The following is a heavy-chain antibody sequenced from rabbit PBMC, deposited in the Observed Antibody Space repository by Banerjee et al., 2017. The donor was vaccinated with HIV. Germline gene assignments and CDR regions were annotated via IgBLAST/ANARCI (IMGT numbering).Heavy chain of an antibody. CDR1: GFSFSNNYV. D-gene: IGHD7-1*01. V-gene: IGHV1S45*01. J-gene: IGHJ4*01. CDR3: ARDLGGVTGWNFNL. Sequence: QEQLEESGGDLVKPEGSLTLTCTASGFSFSNNYVMCWVRQAPGKGLEWIACINTSSGNTVYASWAKGRFTISKTSSTTVTLQMTSLTAADTATYFCARDLGGVTGWNFNLWGPGTLVTVS. CDR2: INTSSGNT.